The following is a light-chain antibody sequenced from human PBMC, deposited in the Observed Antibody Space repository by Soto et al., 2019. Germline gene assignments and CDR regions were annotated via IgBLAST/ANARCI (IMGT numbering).Light chain of an antibody. CDR1: QDIGNF. V-gene: IGKV1-27*01. CDR3: QKCKVAPFT. J-gene: IGKJ4*01. CDR2: AAS. Sequence: ILMTQSPSSLSAFVGDRVTITCWASQDIGNFLAWYQQKPGKVPKLLIYAASTLQSGVPSRFSGSGSGTDFTLTISSLQPEDVATYYCQKCKVAPFTFGGGTKVDIK.